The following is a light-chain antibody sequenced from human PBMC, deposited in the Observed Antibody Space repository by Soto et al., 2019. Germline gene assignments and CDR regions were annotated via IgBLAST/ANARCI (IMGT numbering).Light chain of an antibody. CDR3: QQYGSSGT. J-gene: IGKJ1*01. CDR1: QSVGSN. V-gene: IGKV3D-15*01. CDR2: GAS. Sequence: EVVMTQSPATLPVSPGGRFTLSCRASQSVGSNLAWYQQRPGQPPRLLIYGASTRDTGVPTRFSGSGSGTEFTLTISRLEPEDFAVYYCQQYGSSGTFRQGTTGDIK.